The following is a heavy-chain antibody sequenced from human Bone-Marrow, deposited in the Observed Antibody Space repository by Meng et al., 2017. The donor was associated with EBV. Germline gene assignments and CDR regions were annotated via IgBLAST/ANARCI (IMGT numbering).Heavy chain of an antibody. V-gene: IGHV4-4*02. D-gene: IGHD2-15*01. CDR3: ARAGYHRPASEY. Sequence: QVQQRGSGPRRGGLSGSLSLTRSFSRGFMTSCDWWGWVRQSPGKGLEWIGEIHHSVGTSYNPSLKSRVTISLDMSKDQFSLRLSSVTAADTAVYYCARAGYHRPASEYWGQGTLVTVSS. J-gene: IGHJ4*02. CDR1: RGFMTSCDW. CDR2: IHHSVGT.